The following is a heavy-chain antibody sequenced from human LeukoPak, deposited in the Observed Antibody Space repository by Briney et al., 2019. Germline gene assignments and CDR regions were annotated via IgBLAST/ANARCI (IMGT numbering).Heavy chain of an antibody. CDR2: INHGGST. CDR1: GGSFSGYY. J-gene: IGHJ4*02. CDR3: FGRGV. D-gene: IGHD3-10*01. Sequence: SETLSLTCAVYGGSFSGYYWSWIRQPPGKGLEWIGEINHGGSTNYNPSLKSRVTISVDTSKNRFSLKLSSVTAADTAVYYCFGRGVWGQGTLVTVSS. V-gene: IGHV4-34*01.